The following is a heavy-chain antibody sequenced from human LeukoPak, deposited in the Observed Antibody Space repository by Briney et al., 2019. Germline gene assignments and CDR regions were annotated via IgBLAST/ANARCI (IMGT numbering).Heavy chain of an antibody. CDR2: IYYSGST. CDR3: ARLYGSGSLQYFDY. J-gene: IGHJ4*02. Sequence: PSETLSLTCTVSGGSISSYYWSWTRQPPGKGLEWIGYIYYSGSTNYNPSLKSRVTISVDTSKNQFSLKLSSVTAADTAVYYCARLYGSGSLQYFDYWGQGTLVTVSS. V-gene: IGHV4-59*08. CDR1: GGSISSYY. D-gene: IGHD3-10*01.